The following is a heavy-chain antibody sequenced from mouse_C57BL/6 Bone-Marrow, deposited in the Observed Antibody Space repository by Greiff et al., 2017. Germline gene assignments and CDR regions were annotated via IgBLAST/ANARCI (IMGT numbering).Heavy chain of an antibody. Sequence: EVQLQQSGPELVKPGASVKISCKASGYTFTDYYMNWVKQSHGKSLEWIGDINPNNGGTSYNQKFKGKATLTVDKSSSTAYMGLRSLTSEDSAVYYCARERITTVVADISLYYYAMDYWGQGTSVTVSS. D-gene: IGHD1-1*01. CDR2: INPNNGGT. CDR3: ARERITTVVADISLYYYAMDY. CDR1: GYTFTDYY. V-gene: IGHV1-26*01. J-gene: IGHJ4*01.